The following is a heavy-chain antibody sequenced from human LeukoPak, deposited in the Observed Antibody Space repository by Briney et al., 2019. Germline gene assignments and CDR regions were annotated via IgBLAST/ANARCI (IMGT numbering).Heavy chain of an antibody. CDR2: ISYDGSNK. D-gene: IGHD3-10*01. J-gene: IGHJ4*02. V-gene: IGHV3-30*18. Sequence: GGSLRLSCAASGFTFSSYGMHWVRQAPGKGLERVAVISYDGSNKYYADSVKGRFTISRDNSKNTLYLQMNSLRAEDTAVYFCAKDYYYGSGSQDYFDYWGQGTLVTVSS. CDR3: AKDYYYGSGSQDYFDY. CDR1: GFTFSSYG.